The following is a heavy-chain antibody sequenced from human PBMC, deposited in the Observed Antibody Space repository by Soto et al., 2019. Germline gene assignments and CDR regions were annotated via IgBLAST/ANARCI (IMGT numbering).Heavy chain of an antibody. D-gene: IGHD5-12*01. CDR2: IIPIFGTA. CDR1: GGTFSSYS. Sequence: SVKVSCKASGGTFSSYSISWVLQAPGQGLEWMGGIIPIFGTANYAQKFQGRVTITADESTSTAYMELSSLRSEDTAVYYCARVVEVATIYWFDPWGQGTLVTVSS. J-gene: IGHJ5*02. CDR3: ARVVEVATIYWFDP. V-gene: IGHV1-69*13.